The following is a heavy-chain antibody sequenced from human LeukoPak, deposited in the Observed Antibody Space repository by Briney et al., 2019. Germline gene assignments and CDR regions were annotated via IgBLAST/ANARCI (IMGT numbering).Heavy chain of an antibody. CDR3: ARHAGSSSGWSIRYYFLYYMDV. Sequence: PSETLSLTCAVYGGSFSGYYWSWIRQPPGKGLEWIGEINHSGSTNYNPSLKSRVTISVDTSKNQFSLKLSSVTAADTAVYYCARHAGSSSGWSIRYYFLYYMDVWGKGTTVTISS. V-gene: IGHV4-34*01. CDR1: GGSFSGYY. J-gene: IGHJ6*03. D-gene: IGHD6-19*01. CDR2: INHSGST.